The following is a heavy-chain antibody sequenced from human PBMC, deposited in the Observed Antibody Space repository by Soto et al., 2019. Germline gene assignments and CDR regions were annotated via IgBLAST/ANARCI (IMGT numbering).Heavy chain of an antibody. Sequence: QVQLVQSGAEVKQPGASVTVSCKASRYIFTSYNIHWVREAPGQGLEWLGEINPRSGGSGSDQKFQGRVSMTRDTSTTTVYMVLTNLRSDDTAVYYCARIAGPGLTYVDFWGQGTPVTVSS. D-gene: IGHD6-13*01. CDR1: RYIFTSYN. CDR3: ARIAGPGLTYVDF. J-gene: IGHJ4*02. V-gene: IGHV1-46*01. CDR2: INPRSGGS.